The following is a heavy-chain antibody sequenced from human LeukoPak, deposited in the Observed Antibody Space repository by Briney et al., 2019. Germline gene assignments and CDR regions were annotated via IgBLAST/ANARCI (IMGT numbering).Heavy chain of an antibody. Sequence: PGGSLRLSCAASRFTFSSYSLNWVRQAPGKGLEWISYISTSSSTIYYADSVEGRFTISRDNAKNSLYLQMNSLRDEDTAVYYCARDGHGDYLFDYWGQGTLVTVSS. CDR3: ARDGHGDYLFDY. J-gene: IGHJ4*02. CDR2: ISTSSSTI. CDR1: RFTFSSYS. D-gene: IGHD4-17*01. V-gene: IGHV3-48*02.